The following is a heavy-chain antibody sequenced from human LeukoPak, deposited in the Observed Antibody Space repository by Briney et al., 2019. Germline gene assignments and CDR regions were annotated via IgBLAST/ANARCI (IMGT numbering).Heavy chain of an antibody. Sequence: SETLSLTCTVSDGSMSPYYWSWIRQSPGKGLEWIAYIFYNGNTKYNPSLWSRVTISIDTSRNQVFLNLNSVTAADTAVYYCARADPKAPTRWGAFDIWGQGTMVTVSS. J-gene: IGHJ3*02. CDR2: IFYNGNT. CDR3: ARADPKAPTRWGAFDI. CDR1: DGSMSPYY. D-gene: IGHD4-23*01. V-gene: IGHV4-59*01.